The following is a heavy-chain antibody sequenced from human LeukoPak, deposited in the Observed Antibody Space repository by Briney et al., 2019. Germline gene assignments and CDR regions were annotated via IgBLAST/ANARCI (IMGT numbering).Heavy chain of an antibody. V-gene: IGHV4-59*01. CDR1: GDSISSYY. D-gene: IGHD3-16*01. J-gene: IGHJ4*02. Sequence: SETLSLTCTVSGDSISSYYWSWIRQPPGKGLEWIGYIYHSGSTNYNPSLKSRVTISIDTSKNKFSLKLSSATAADTAVYYCARGVVITFGGAADYWGQGTLVTVSS. CDR3: ARGVVITFGGAADY. CDR2: IYHSGST.